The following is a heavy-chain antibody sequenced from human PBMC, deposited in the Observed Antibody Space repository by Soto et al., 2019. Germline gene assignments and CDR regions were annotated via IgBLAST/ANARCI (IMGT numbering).Heavy chain of an antibody. J-gene: IGHJ5*02. CDR3: AKDRGPYCSGGICYPPSWFDP. Sequence: PGGSLRLSCAASGFTFSSYAMSWVRQAPGKGLEWVSAISGSGGSTYYADSVKGRFTISRDNSKNTLYLQMNSLRAEDTAVYYCAKDRGPYCSGGICYPPSWFDPWGQGTQVTVSS. CDR1: GFTFSSYA. CDR2: ISGSGGST. V-gene: IGHV3-23*01. D-gene: IGHD2-15*01.